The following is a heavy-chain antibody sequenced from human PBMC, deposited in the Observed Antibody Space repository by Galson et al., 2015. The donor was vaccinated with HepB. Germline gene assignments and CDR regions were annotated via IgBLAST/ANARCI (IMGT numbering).Heavy chain of an antibody. V-gene: IGHV1-18*01. Sequence: SVKVSCKASGYTFTSYGISWVRQAPGQGLEWMGWISAYNGNTNYAQKLQGRVTMTTDTSTSTAYMELRSLRSDDTAVYYCARAQYYSGYETWDYWGQGTLVTVSS. CDR1: GYTFTSYG. J-gene: IGHJ4*02. CDR2: ISAYNGNT. D-gene: IGHD5-12*01. CDR3: ARAQYYSGYETWDY.